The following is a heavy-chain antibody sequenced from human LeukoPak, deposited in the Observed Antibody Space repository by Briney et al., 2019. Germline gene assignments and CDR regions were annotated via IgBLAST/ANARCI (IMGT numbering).Heavy chain of an antibody. V-gene: IGHV1-8*02. CDR3: ARGHSSGHDY. D-gene: IGHD3-22*01. J-gene: IGHJ4*02. CDR2: MNPNSGNT. Sequence: ASVTVSCTASGYTFTSYGISWVRQATGQGLEWMGWMNPNSGNTGYAQKFQGRVTMTRNTSISTAYMELSSLRSEDTAVYYCARGHSSGHDYWGQGTLVIVSS. CDR1: GYTFTSYG.